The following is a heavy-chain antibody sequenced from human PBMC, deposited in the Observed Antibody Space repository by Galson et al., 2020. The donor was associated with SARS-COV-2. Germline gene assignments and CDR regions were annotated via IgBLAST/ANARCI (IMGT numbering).Heavy chain of an antibody. CDR3: ATAPFLNYYGSGYYFKY. V-gene: IGHV3-48*02. CDR1: GFTFSDYS. D-gene: IGHD3-10*01. Sequence: GSLRLSCVASGFTFSDYSMNWVRQAPGKGLEWVSYISSTTSTIYYADSVKGRFTISRDNAKNSLYLQMSSLGDEDTAIYFCATAPFLNYYGSGYYFKYWGQGTLVTVSS. CDR2: ISSTTSTI. J-gene: IGHJ4*02.